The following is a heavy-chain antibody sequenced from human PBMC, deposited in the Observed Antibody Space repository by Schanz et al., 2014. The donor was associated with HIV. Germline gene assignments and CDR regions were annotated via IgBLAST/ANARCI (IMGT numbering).Heavy chain of an antibody. CDR3: ANEEVPNDY. CDR2: IYSGGST. V-gene: IGHV3-53*01. CDR1: GFTVSSNY. Sequence: VQLVESGGGVVQPGRSLRLSCAASGFTVSSNYMSWVRQAPGKGQEWVSVIYSGGSTYYADSVKGRFTISRDNSKNTLYLQMNSLRVEDTAVYYCANEEVPNDYWGQGTLVTVSS. J-gene: IGHJ4*02.